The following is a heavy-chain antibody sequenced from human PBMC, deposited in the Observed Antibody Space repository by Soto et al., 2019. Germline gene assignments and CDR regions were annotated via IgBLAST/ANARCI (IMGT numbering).Heavy chain of an antibody. D-gene: IGHD2-2*01. CDR1: GLSLSSYN. CDR3: AKDLCSSTSCYLTLKADFTFDY. J-gene: IGHJ4*02. V-gene: IGHV3-30*18. Sequence: SRVRSGAASGLSLSSYNMHWVRPAPGKGLEWVAVISYDGSNKYSADSVKGRFTISRDNSKNTLYLQMNSLRAEDTAVYYCAKDLCSSTSCYLTLKADFTFDYSAQAPLVTVSS. CDR2: ISYDGSNK.